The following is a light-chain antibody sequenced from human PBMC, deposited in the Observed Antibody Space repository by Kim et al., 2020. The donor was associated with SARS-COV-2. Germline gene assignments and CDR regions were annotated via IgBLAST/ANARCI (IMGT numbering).Light chain of an antibody. Sequence: QPVLTQSPSASASLGASVKLTCTLSSGHSSYAIAWHQQQPEKGPRYLMKLNSDGAHNKGDGIPDRFSGSSSGAERYVTISSLQSEDEADYYCQTWGTGIRVFGGGTQLTVL. CDR3: QTWGTGIRV. CDR1: SGHSSYA. J-gene: IGLJ2*01. CDR2: LNSDGAH. V-gene: IGLV4-69*01.